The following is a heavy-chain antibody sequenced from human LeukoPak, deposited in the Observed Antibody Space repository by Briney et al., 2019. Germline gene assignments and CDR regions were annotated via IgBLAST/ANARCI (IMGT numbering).Heavy chain of an antibody. CDR1: GGSISHYY. V-gene: IGHV4-59*01. CDR2: TYYGGST. D-gene: IGHD4-17*01. CDR3: ARGPSVTSIGGP. Sequence: SETLSLTCTVSGGSISHYYWSWIRQPPEKGLEWIGYTYYGGSTKFNPSLKSRVAISVDTSKKQFSLNLTPVTAADTAVYYCARGPSVTSIGGPWGQGTLVTVSA. J-gene: IGHJ5*02.